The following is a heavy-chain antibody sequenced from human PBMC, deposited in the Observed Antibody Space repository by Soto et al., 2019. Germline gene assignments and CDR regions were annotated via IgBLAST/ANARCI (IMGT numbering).Heavy chain of an antibody. V-gene: IGHV3-23*01. CDR3: VKNSESSAYSSFDY. D-gene: IGHD3-22*01. Sequence: HPGGSLRLSCAASGLTFSSYAMSWVRQAPGKGLEWVSGISGSGISTYYADSVKGRFTISRDNSKNTLYLQMNSLRAEDTAVYYCVKNSESSAYSSFDYWGQGTLVTGSS. CDR1: GLTFSSYA. J-gene: IGHJ4*02. CDR2: ISGSGIST.